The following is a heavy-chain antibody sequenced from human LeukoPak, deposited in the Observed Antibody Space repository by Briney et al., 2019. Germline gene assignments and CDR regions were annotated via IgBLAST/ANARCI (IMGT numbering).Heavy chain of an antibody. CDR2: IRYDGRSK. D-gene: IGHD3-10*01. CDR3: AKGFGEFVDY. CDR1: GFTFTSYG. J-gene: IGHJ4*02. Sequence: GGSLRLSCAASGFTFTSYGMHWVRQAPGKGLEWVAFIRYDGRSKYYADSVKGRFTISRDDSRNTVSLQMNSLRAEDTAMYYCAKGFGEFVDYWGQGTLVTVSS. V-gene: IGHV3-30*02.